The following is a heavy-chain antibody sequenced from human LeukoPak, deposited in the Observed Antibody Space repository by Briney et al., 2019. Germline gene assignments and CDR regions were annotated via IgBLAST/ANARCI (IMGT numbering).Heavy chain of an antibody. D-gene: IGHD6-19*01. CDR1: GGSISTDNW. CDR3: AREVAAGSYRGFDY. Sequence: SETLSLTCAVSGGSISTDNWWHWIRQSPGKGLEWIAEIYHNGDVHYNPSLKSRVTMTVDTSKNQFSLKVNSVTAADTATYFCAREVAAGSYRGFDYWGQGTLVTVSS. CDR2: IYHNGDV. J-gene: IGHJ4*01. V-gene: IGHV4-4*02.